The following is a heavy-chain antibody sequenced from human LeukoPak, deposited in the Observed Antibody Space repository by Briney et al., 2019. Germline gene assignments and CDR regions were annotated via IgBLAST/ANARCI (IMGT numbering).Heavy chain of an antibody. CDR1: GFTFRNYA. CDR3: ARGWEQQLVFSAFDI. J-gene: IGHJ3*02. CDR2: ISDSGGTI. V-gene: IGHV3-23*01. D-gene: IGHD6-13*01. Sequence: GGSLRLSCASSGFTFRNYAMSWVRQAPGKGLEWVSGISDSGGTIYYTDSVKGRFTISRDNAKNTLYLQMNSLRAEDTAVYYCARGWEQQLVFSAFDIWGQGTMVTVSS.